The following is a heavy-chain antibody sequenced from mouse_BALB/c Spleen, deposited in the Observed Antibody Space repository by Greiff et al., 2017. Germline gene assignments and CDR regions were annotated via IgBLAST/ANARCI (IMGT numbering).Heavy chain of an antibody. D-gene: IGHD2-10*01. J-gene: IGHJ4*01. V-gene: IGHV5-17*02. Sequence: EVMLVESGGGLVQPGGSRKLSCAASGFTFSSFGMHWVRQAPEKGLEWVAYISSGSSTIYYADTVKGRFTISRDNPKNTQFLQMTSLRSEDTAMYYCARSYYGNYRAMDYWGQGTSVTVSS. CDR3: ARSYYGNYRAMDY. CDR2: ISSGSSTI. CDR1: GFTFSSFG.